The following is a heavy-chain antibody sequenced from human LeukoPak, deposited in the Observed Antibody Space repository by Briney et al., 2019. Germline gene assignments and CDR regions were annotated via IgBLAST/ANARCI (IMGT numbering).Heavy chain of an antibody. CDR1: SYSISSGYH. CDR2: IYRSGIT. Sequence: PSETLSLTCTVSSYSISSGYHWGWIRQPPGKGLEWIGNIYRSGITYYNPSLKSRVTMSVDTSKNQFSLKPSSVTAADTAVYYCVRHVGGRYFDYWGQGTLVTVSS. D-gene: IGHD3-10*01. V-gene: IGHV4-38-2*02. CDR3: VRHVGGRYFDY. J-gene: IGHJ4*02.